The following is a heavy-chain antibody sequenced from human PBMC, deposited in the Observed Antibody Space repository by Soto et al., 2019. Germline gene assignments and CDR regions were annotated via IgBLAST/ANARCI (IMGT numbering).Heavy chain of an antibody. V-gene: IGHV1-3*01. CDR2: INAGNGNT. CDR3: ATDRYQLLSGYGMDV. D-gene: IGHD2-2*01. J-gene: IGHJ6*02. CDR1: GYTFTSYA. Sequence: ASVKVSCKASGYTFTSYAMHWVRQAPGQRLEWMGWINAGNGNTKYSQKFQGRVTMTEDTSTDTAYMELSSLRSEDTAVYYCATDRYQLLSGYGMDVWGQGTTVTVSS.